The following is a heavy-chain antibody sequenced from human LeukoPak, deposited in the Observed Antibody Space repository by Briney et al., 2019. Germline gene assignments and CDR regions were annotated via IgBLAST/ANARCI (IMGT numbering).Heavy chain of an antibody. D-gene: IGHD4-17*01. CDR3: ARSHDYGDFSFDY. CDR1: GFTFSSYW. J-gene: IGHJ4*02. V-gene: IGHV3-74*01. CDR2: INSDGSST. Sequence: GGSLRLSCAASGFTFSSYWMHWVRQAPGKGLVWVSRINSDGSSTSYADSVKGRFTISRDNAKNTLYLQMNSLRAEDAAVYYCARSHDYGDFSFDYWGQGTLVTVSS.